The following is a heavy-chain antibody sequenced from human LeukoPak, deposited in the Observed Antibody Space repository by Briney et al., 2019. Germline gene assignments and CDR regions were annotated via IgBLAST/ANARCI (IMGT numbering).Heavy chain of an antibody. J-gene: IGHJ4*02. D-gene: IGHD3-22*01. CDR2: INSDGSST. CDR1: GFTFSSYW. Sequence: GGSLRLSCAASGFTFSSYWMHWVRQAPGKGLVWVARINSDGSSTSYADSVKGRFTIPRDNAKNTLYLQMNSLRVEDTAVYFCGRDGYYYDSSGYVNYWGQGTLVTVSS. V-gene: IGHV3-74*01. CDR3: GRDGYYYDSSGYVNY.